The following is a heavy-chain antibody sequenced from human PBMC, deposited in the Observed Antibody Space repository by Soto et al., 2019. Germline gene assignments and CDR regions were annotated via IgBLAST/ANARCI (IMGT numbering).Heavy chain of an antibody. CDR2: IYWDDSK. J-gene: IGHJ4*02. CDR3: AHKGSGSRAIDY. D-gene: IGHD3-10*01. CDR1: GFSLSTSGVG. Sequence: QITLKESGPTLVKPTRTLTLTCTFSGFSLSTSGVGVGWIRQPPGKALEWLAVIYWDDSKTYSPSLKSRLTITKDTSRDQVVLTMTNMDPVDTATYYCAHKGSGSRAIDYWGQGALVTVSS. V-gene: IGHV2-5*02.